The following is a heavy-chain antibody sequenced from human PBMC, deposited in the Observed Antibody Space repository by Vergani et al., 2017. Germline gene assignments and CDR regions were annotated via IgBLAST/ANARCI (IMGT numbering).Heavy chain of an antibody. CDR3: AKDWDYYGSGSRGAYNWFDP. J-gene: IGHJ5*02. D-gene: IGHD3-10*01. Sequence: EVQLLESGGGLVQPGGSLRLSCAASGFTFSSYAMSWVRQAPGKGLEWVSAISGSGGSTYYADSVKGRFTISRDNSKNTLYLQMNSLRAEDTAVYHCAKDWDYYGSGSRGAYNWFDPWGQGTLVTVSS. CDR2: ISGSGGST. CDR1: GFTFSSYA. V-gene: IGHV3-23*01.